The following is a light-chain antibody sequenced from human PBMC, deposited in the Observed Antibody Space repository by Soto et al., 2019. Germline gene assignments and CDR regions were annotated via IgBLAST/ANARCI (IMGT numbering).Light chain of an antibody. Sequence: EIVMTQSPATLSVSPGERATLSCRASQSVSSNVAWYQQKLGQAPRLRIYGASTRATGIPARFSGSGSGTEFTFTISSLQSEDFAVYYCQQYNNWPPYTFGQGTRLEIK. CDR1: QSVSSN. J-gene: IGKJ5*01. CDR3: QQYNNWPPYT. CDR2: GAS. V-gene: IGKV3D-15*01.